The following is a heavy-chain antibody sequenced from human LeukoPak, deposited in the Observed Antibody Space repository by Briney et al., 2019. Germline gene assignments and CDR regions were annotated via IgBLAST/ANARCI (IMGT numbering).Heavy chain of an antibody. V-gene: IGHV4-39*01. J-gene: IGHJ6*03. Sequence: PSETLSLTCTVSGGSISSSSYYWGWIRQPPGKGLEWIGSIYYSGSTYYNPSLKSRVTISVDTSKNQFSLKLSSVTAADTAVYYCARLGPDTVTTYNYYYYYMDVWGKGTTVTISS. CDR1: GGSISSSSYY. D-gene: IGHD4-17*01. CDR3: ARLGPDTVTTYNYYYYYMDV. CDR2: IYYSGST.